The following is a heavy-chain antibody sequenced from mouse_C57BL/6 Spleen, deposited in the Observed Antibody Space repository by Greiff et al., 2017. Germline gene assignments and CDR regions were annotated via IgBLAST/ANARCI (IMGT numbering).Heavy chain of an antibody. J-gene: IGHJ3*01. CDR2: IDPSDSYT. CDR1: GYPFTSYW. Sequence: QVQLQQPGAELVMPGASVKLSCKASGYPFTSYWMHWVKQRPGQGLEWIGEIDPSDSYTNYNHKFKGKSTLTVAKSSSTAYMQLSSLTSEDSAVYYCARGDYYGSSYEFAYWGQGTLVTVSA. D-gene: IGHD1-1*01. CDR3: ARGDYYGSSYEFAY. V-gene: IGHV1-69*01.